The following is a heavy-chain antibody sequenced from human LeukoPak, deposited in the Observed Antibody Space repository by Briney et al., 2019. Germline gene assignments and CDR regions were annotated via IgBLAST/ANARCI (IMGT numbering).Heavy chain of an antibody. CDR1: DGSINGYY. V-gene: IGHV4-59*12. CDR2: IYYTGST. D-gene: IGHD3-10*01. CDR3: ARRHHYYGSGSYYRANWFDP. J-gene: IGHJ5*02. Sequence: SETLSLTCTVSDGSINGYYWSWIRQSPGKGLESLGYIYYTGSTNYNPSLKSRVTISVDTSKNQFSLKLSSVTAADTAVYYCARRHHYYGSGSYYRANWFDPWGQGTLVTVSS.